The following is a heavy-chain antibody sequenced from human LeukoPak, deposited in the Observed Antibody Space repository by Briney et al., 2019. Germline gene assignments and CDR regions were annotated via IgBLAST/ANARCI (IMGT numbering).Heavy chain of an antibody. J-gene: IGHJ4*02. CDR1: GFTFRSHA. CDR2: IRGSGGST. Sequence: GGSLRLSCVGSGFTFRSHAMSWVRQAPEKGLEWVSAIRGSGGSTYYADSVKGRFTISRDNSKNTLYLQMNSLRAEDTAVYYCAKDWDDYGDYLPLDFWGQGTLVTVSS. V-gene: IGHV3-23*01. D-gene: IGHD4-17*01. CDR3: AKDWDDYGDYLPLDF.